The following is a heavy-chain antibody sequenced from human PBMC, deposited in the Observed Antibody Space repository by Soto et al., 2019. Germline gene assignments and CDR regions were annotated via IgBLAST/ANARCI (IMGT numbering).Heavy chain of an antibody. D-gene: IGHD3-10*01. CDR2: IKQDGSET. J-gene: IGHJ4*02. Sequence: EVHLVESGGGLVRPGESLRLSCAASGFTFTNFRMSWLRQAPGTGLEWVANIKQDGSETRYVDSVKGRFTISRDNAKNSLFLQMNSLRAEDTAIYYRARSYGTAFVTGYWGQGNLVTVST. CDR3: ARSYGTAFVTGY. CDR1: GFTFTNFR. V-gene: IGHV3-7*01.